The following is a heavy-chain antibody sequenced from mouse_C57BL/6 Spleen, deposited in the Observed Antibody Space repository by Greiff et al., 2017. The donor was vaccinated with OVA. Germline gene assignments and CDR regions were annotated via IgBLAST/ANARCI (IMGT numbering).Heavy chain of an antibody. J-gene: IGHJ1*03. CDR3: ARDYYGSRGYFDV. CDR1: GFSLTSSG. CDR2: IWSDGST. D-gene: IGHD1-1*01. V-gene: IGHV2-6*03. Sequence: VKLVESGPGLVAPSQSLSITCTVSGFSLTSSGVHWVRQPPGKGLEWLVVIWSDGSTNYNSALKSRLSISKDNSKSQVFLKMNSLQTDDTAMYYCARDYYGSRGYFDVWGTGTTVTVSS.